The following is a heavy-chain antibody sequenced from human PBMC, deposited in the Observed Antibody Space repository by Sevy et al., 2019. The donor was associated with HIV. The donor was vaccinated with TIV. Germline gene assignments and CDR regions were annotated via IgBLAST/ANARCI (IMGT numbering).Heavy chain of an antibody. D-gene: IGHD6-13*01. CDR1: GFTFSNYA. V-gene: IGHV3-23*01. CDR2: ISGSGIRI. CDR3: AYIPAAGTGGSAFDI. J-gene: IGHJ3*02. Sequence: GGSLRLSCAASGFTFSNYAMSWVRQAPGKGLEWVSGISGSGIRIYYADSVKGRFTISRDKSKNTLYLQMSSLRGEDTAVYYCAYIPAAGTGGSAFDIWGQGTMVTVSS.